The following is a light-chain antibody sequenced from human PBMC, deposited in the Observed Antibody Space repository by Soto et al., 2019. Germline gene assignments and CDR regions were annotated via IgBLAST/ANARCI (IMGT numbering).Light chain of an antibody. CDR1: QSVSSSY. J-gene: IGKJ4*01. CDR2: GAS. CDR3: QQYGSSSLT. Sequence: EIVLMQSPGTLSLSPGERATLSCRASQSVSSSYLAWYQQKPGQAPRRHIYGASSRATGIPDRFSGSGSGTDFTLTISRLETEDFAVYYWQQYGSSSLTCGGGTKVEIK. V-gene: IGKV3-20*01.